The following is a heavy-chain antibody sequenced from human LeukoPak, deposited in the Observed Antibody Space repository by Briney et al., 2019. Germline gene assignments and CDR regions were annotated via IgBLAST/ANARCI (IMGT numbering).Heavy chain of an antibody. CDR1: GYTFTSYG. V-gene: IGHV1-18*01. CDR3: ARETRGIAAAGTQYYFDY. D-gene: IGHD6-13*01. CDR2: ISAYNGNT. J-gene: IGHJ4*02. Sequence: ASVKVSCKASGYTFTSYGISWVRQAPGQGLEWMGWISAYNGNTNYAQKFQGRVTIIADKSTSTAYMELSSLRSEDTAVYYCARETRGIAAAGTQYYFDYWGQGTLVTVSS.